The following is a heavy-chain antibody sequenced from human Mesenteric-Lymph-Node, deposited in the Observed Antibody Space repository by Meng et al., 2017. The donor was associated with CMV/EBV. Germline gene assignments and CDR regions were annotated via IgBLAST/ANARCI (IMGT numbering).Heavy chain of an antibody. CDR3: AREGTYYVGALDI. CDR1: GFAFSIYW. Sequence: AASGFAFSIYWMHWVRQAPGKGLVWVSRIKSDGTSATYADSVKGRFTISRDNAKNTLYLQVNSLRDEDTAVYYCAREGTYYVGALDIWGQGTMVTVSS. V-gene: IGHV3-74*01. J-gene: IGHJ3*02. CDR2: IKSDGTSA. D-gene: IGHD3-22*01.